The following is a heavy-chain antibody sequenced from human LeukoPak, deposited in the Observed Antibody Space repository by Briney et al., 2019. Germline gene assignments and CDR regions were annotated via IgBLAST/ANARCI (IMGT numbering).Heavy chain of an antibody. CDR1: GFTLSDFA. V-gene: IGHV3-73*01. CDR3: TSAYFYCTTTSCSAFYYMDV. Sequence: GGSMRLSCAASGFTLSDFAIPWVRQVSGRGMEWVSRIRSISNSYTPTYAASVKGRFTISRDDSKNMAYLQMNSLKTEDTAVYYCTSAYFYCTTTSCSAFYYMDVWGKGTTVTVSS. CDR2: IRSISNSYTP. D-gene: IGHD2-2*01. J-gene: IGHJ6*03.